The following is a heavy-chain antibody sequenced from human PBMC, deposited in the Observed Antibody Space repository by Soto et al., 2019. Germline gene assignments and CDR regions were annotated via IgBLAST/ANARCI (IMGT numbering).Heavy chain of an antibody. CDR2: ISSSSSYI. CDR3: ARGVIRSDAFDI. J-gene: IGHJ3*02. CDR1: GFTFSSYS. D-gene: IGHD4-17*01. Sequence: EVQLVESGGGLVKPGGSLRLSCAASGFTFSSYSMNWVRQAPGKGLEWVSSISSSSSYIYYADSVKGRFTISRDNAKKSLYLQMNSLRAEDTAVYYCARGVIRSDAFDIWGQGTMVTVSS. V-gene: IGHV3-21*01.